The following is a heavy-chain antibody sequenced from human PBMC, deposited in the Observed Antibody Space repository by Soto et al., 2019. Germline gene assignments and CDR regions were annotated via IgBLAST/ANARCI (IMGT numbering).Heavy chain of an antibody. CDR2: IYYTGTT. Sequence: SETLSLTCTVSGGSISIYYWRCIRQPPGKGLEWIGYIYYTGTTTYNPSIKSRVTISVDSSKNQFSLNLTSVSAADTAVYYCARLGGFYQSLDSWGQGTLVTVS. V-gene: IGHV4-59*08. CDR1: GGSISIYY. D-gene: IGHD3-22*01. CDR3: ARLGGFYQSLDS. J-gene: IGHJ5*01.